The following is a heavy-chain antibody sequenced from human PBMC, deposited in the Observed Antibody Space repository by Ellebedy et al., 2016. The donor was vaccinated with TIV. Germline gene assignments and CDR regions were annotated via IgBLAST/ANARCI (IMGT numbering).Heavy chain of an antibody. Sequence: ASVKVSCKASGYTFTAYYMHWVRQAPGQGPEWLGWINVNSGGTYYAQNFQGRVAMTRDTSISTAYMELSRLRSDDTAVYYCARQLRRRGDFDDWGQGTLVTVSS. CDR2: INVNSGGT. D-gene: IGHD3-10*01. CDR3: ARQLRRRGDFDD. J-gene: IGHJ4*02. V-gene: IGHV1-2*02. CDR1: GYTFTAYY.